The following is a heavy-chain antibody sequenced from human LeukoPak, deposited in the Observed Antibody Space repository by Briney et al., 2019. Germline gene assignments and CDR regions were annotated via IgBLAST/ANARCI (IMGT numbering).Heavy chain of an antibody. CDR1: GDSISSSSYY. CDR3: ARDAAAGVFFDY. J-gene: IGHJ4*02. Sequence: PSETLSLTCTVSGDSISSSSYYWGWIRQPPGKGLEWIGTIFYSGSTYYNPSLKSRVTLSVDTSKNQFSLKMSSVTAADTAVYYCARDAAAGVFFDYWGQGTLVTVSS. CDR2: IFYSGST. D-gene: IGHD6-13*01. V-gene: IGHV4-39*07.